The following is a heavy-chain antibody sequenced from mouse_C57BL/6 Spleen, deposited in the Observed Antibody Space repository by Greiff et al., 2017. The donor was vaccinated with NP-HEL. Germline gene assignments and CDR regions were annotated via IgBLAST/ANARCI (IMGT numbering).Heavy chain of an antibody. Sequence: QVQLQQPGAELVRPGSSVKLSCKASGYTFTSYWMDWVKQRPGQGLEWIGNIYPSDSDTPYNPKFKDKATLTVVKSSSTAYMQLSSLTSEDSAVYYCARTLTRYARDYWGQGTAVTVSS. CDR1: GYTFTSYW. D-gene: IGHD2-12*01. CDR3: ARTLTRYARDY. J-gene: IGHJ4*01. CDR2: IYPSDSDT. V-gene: IGHV1-61*01.